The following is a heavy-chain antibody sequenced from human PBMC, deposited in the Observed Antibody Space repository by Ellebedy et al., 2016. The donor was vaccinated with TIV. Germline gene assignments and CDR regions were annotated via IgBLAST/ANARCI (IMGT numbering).Heavy chain of an antibody. D-gene: IGHD3-10*01. V-gene: IGHV3-30-3*01. CDR2: ISYDGSNK. CDR3: ARGGGSGSYYNVALLDY. J-gene: IGHJ4*02. CDR1: GFTFSSYA. Sequence: GGSLRLXCAASGFTFSSYAMHWVRQAPGKGLEWVAVISYDGSNKYYADSVKGRFTISRDNSKNTLYLQMNSLRAEDTAVYYCARGGGSGSYYNVALLDYWGQGTLVTVSS.